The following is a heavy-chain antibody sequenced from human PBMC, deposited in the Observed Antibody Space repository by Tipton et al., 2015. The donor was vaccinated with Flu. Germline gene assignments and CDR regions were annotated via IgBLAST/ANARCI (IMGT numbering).Heavy chain of an antibody. CDR3: AVPTMTVFSSSRGY. CDR1: GGPFGSYA. V-gene: IGHV1-69*01. D-gene: IGHD3-10*01. Sequence: QLVQSGAEVKKPGSSVKVSCKASGGPFGSYAINWVRQAPGQGLEWIGGIIPILGTEDYAQKFQGRVTITADESTKTAYMELNSLRSEDTAVYYCAVPTMTVFSSSRGYWGQGTLVTVSS. J-gene: IGHJ4*02. CDR2: IIPILGTE.